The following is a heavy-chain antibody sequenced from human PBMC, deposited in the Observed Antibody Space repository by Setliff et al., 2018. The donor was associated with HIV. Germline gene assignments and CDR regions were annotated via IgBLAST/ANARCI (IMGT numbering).Heavy chain of an antibody. V-gene: IGHV1-69*05. J-gene: IGHJ6*02. CDR1: GGTLNTFA. Sequence: VASVKVSCKASGGTLNTFALSWVRQTPGQGLEWMGGVIPIFGAANYAQKFQARVTITTDESTNTAYMELTSLRSDDSAVYFCARGLRARPRLRGFYHYGMDVWGQGTTVTVSS. CDR3: ARGLRARPRLRGFYHYGMDV. CDR2: VIPIFGAA. D-gene: IGHD2-21*02.